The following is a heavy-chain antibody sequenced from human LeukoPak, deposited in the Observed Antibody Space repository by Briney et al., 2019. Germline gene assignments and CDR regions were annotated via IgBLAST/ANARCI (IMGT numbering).Heavy chain of an antibody. V-gene: IGHV3-23*01. CDR1: GFTFSRYG. CDR3: AKGTTMIVVVITTGVLLAFDI. Sequence: PGGSLRLSCAASGFTFSRYGMSWVRQAPGKGLEWVSAISGSGGSTYYADSVKGRFTISRDNSKNTLYLQMNSLRAEATDVYYCAKGTTMIVVVITTGVLLAFDIWGQGTMVTVSS. D-gene: IGHD3-22*01. CDR2: ISGSGGST. J-gene: IGHJ3*02.